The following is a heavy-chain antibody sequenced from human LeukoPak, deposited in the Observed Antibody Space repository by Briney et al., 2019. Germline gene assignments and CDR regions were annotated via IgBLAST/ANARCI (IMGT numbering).Heavy chain of an antibody. V-gene: IGHV3-30-3*01. J-gene: IGHJ4*02. D-gene: IGHD6-19*01. CDR2: ISYDGSNK. Sequence: GGSLRLSCAASVFTLSSYTMQWVRQARRKGLEWVAVISYDGSNKYYADSVKGRFTISRDNSKNTLYLQMNSLRAEDTAVYYCARANGWYYFDYWGQGTLVTVSS. CDR1: VFTLSSYT. CDR3: ARANGWYYFDY.